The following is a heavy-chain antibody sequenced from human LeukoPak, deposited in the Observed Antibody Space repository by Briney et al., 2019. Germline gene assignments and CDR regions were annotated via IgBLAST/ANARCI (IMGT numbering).Heavy chain of an antibody. CDR1: GFTFSSYS. CDR2: ISTSGITI. J-gene: IGHJ4*02. V-gene: IGHV3-48*04. CDR3: ARGTATIDY. Sequence: TGGSLRLSCAASGFTFSSYSMNWVRQAPGKGLEWVSYISTSGITIYGDSVKGRFTISRDNAKNSLYLQMNSLRAEDTAVYYCARGTATIDYWGQGTPVTVSS. D-gene: IGHD5-24*01.